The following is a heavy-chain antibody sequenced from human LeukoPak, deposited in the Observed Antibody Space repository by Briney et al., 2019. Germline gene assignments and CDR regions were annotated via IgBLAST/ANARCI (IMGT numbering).Heavy chain of an antibody. J-gene: IGHJ4*02. CDR1: GGSISSSNW. Sequence: SETLSLTCAVSGGSISSSNWWSWVRQPPGKGLEWIGEIYYSGSTYYNPSLKSRVTISVDTSKNQFSLKLSSVTAADTAVYYCARRTPVVVTNWGQGTLVTVSS. V-gene: IGHV4-4*02. D-gene: IGHD2-21*02. CDR3: ARRTPVVVTN. CDR2: IYYSGST.